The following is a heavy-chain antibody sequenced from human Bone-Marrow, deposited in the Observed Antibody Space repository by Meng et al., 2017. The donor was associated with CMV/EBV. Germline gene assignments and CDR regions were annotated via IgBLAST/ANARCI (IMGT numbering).Heavy chain of an antibody. J-gene: IGHJ6*02. D-gene: IGHD3-10*01. CDR1: GFTLSNNY. Sequence: GESLKISCAASGFTLSNNYMSWVRQSPGKGLEWLSVIYVGGNTYSADSLRGRFTISRDHSKNTLYLQMNSLTVDDTAVYYCARGGVRGPYHEFGIDVWGHGTTVTVSS. V-gene: IGHV3-53*01. CDR3: ARGGVRGPYHEFGIDV. CDR2: IYVGGNT.